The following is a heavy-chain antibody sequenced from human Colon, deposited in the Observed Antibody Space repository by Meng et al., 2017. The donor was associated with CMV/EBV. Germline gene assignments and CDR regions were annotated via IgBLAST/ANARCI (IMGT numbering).Heavy chain of an antibody. V-gene: IGHV3-9*01. CDR3: AKDRSGSYYEFDF. D-gene: IGHD1-26*01. CDR2: ITWNSAGV. Sequence: SLKISCAASGFTFDDYAMHWVRQAPGKGLEWVSGITWNSAGVRYADSVKGRFTISRDNAKSSLYLEMNSVRGDDTALYYCAKDRSGSYYEFDFWGRGTLVTVSS. J-gene: IGHJ4*02. CDR1: GFTFDDYA.